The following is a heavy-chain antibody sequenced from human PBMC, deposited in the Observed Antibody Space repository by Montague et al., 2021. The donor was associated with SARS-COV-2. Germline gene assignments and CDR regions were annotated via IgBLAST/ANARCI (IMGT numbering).Heavy chain of an antibody. CDR3: SRVKSSSTWVRQPAQV. CDR2: VNLSGST. Sequence: SETLSLTCAVYGGSFSGYYWSWIRQPPGKGLEWIGEVNLSGSTNYNPSLKSRVTISVDTSKNQFSLKLSSVTAADTAVYYCSRVKSSSTWVRQPAQVWGQGTTVTVSS. D-gene: IGHD6-6*01. CDR1: GGSFSGYY. J-gene: IGHJ6*02. V-gene: IGHV4-34*01.